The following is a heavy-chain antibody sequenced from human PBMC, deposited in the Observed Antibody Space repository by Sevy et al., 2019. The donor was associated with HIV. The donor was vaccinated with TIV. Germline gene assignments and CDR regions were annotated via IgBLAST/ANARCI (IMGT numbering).Heavy chain of an antibody. CDR1: GYTFTSYA. CDR2: INAGNGNT. V-gene: IGHV1-3*01. J-gene: IGHJ6*02. Sequence: ASVKVSCKASGYTFTSYAMHWVRQAPGQRLEWMGWINAGNGNTKYSQKFQGRVTITRDTSASTGYMELSSLRSDDTAVYYCARDQIVATILYYYYYGMDVWGQGTTVTVS. D-gene: IGHD5-12*01. CDR3: ARDQIVATILYYYYYGMDV.